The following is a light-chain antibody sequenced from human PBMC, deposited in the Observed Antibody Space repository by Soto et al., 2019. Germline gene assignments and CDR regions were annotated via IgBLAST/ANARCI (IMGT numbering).Light chain of an antibody. J-gene: IGKJ4*01. V-gene: IGKV3-15*01. CDR2: DTS. Sequence: EIVMTQSPATLSVSPGERATLSCRASQRIGSNLAWYQQKPGQPPRLLIYDTSTRATGLAPRFSGSGYGTEFTLTISSLQSEDFAVYHCQQYKNWPLTFGGGTKVDIK. CDR3: QQYKNWPLT. CDR1: QRIGSN.